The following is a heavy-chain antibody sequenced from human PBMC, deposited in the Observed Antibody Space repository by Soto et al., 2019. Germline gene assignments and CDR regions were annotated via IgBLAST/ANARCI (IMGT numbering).Heavy chain of an antibody. V-gene: IGHV3-9*01. J-gene: IGHJ4*02. Sequence: GGSLRLSCAASGFTFDDYAMHWVRQAPGKGLEWVSGISWNSGSIGYADSVKGRFTISRDNAKNSLYLQMNSLRAEDTALYYCAKDIKYSGYDSPFDYWGQGTLVTVSS. CDR2: ISWNSGSI. CDR3: AKDIKYSGYDSPFDY. CDR1: GFTFDDYA. D-gene: IGHD5-12*01.